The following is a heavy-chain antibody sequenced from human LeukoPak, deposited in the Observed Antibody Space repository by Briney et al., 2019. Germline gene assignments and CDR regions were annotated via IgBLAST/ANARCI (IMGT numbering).Heavy chain of an antibody. V-gene: IGHV3-48*03. Sequence: GGSLLLSCSASGFTFISYELYWVRQAPGKGLEWISYISGSSTIIKYADSVRGRFTISRDDARESLYLQMSSLRADDTAIYYCGASRQYVGAFDIWGQGTLVTVSS. J-gene: IGHJ3*02. CDR1: GFTFISYE. CDR3: GASRQYVGAFDI. D-gene: IGHD3-16*01. CDR2: ISGSSTII.